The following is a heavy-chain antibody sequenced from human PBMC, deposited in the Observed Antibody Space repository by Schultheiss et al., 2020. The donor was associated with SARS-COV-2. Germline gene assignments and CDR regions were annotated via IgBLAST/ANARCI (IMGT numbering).Heavy chain of an antibody. CDR1: GFTFSDHY. CDR2: ISSSSSYI. CDR3: AVTAAGTGYYFDY. J-gene: IGHJ4*02. Sequence: GGSLRLSCAASGFTFSDHYMDWVRQAPGKGLEWVSSISSSSSYIYYADSVKGRFTISRDNAKNSLYLQMNSLRAEDTAVYYCAVTAAGTGYYFDYWGQGTLVTVSS. D-gene: IGHD6-13*01. V-gene: IGHV3-21*01.